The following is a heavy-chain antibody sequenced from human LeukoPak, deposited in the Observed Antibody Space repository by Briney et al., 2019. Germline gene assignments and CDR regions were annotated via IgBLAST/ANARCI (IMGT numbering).Heavy chain of an antibody. D-gene: IGHD2-8*01. CDR3: ATTFLMVYAIMFDY. V-gene: IGHV1-2*02. Sequence: ASEKVSCKASGYTFTGYYMHWVRQAPGQGLEWMGWINPNSGGTNYAQKFQGRVTMTRDTSISTAYMELSRLRSDDTAVYYCATTFLMVYAIMFDYWGQGTLVTVSS. CDR1: GYTFTGYY. CDR2: INPNSGGT. J-gene: IGHJ4*02.